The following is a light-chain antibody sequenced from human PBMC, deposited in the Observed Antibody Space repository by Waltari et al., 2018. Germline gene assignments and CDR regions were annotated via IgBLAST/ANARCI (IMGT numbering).Light chain of an antibody. CDR3: QAWDRDGAV. V-gene: IGLV3-1*01. CDR2: QRS. CDR1: KLRGRP. J-gene: IGLJ2*01. Sequence: SYEVIQPPSVSVSPGQTATIPCPGAKLRGRPTSWYQQRPGQSPVLLIYQRSRRSSGVPERFSGSHSGNTATLTISGTQTVDEADYYCQAWDRDGAVFGDGTKLTVL.